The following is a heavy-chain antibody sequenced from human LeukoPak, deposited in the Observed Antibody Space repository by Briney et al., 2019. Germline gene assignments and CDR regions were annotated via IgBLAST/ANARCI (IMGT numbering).Heavy chain of an antibody. Sequence: GASVKVSCKASGYTFTDYYVHWVRQAPGQGLEWMGWINPNSGATNYAQAFQGRVTLTRVTSISTAYMEVNRLTSDDTAVYYCASVYSAYDLCRLDYWGQGTQVTVSS. D-gene: IGHD5-12*01. V-gene: IGHV1-2*02. CDR2: INPNSGAT. CDR1: GYTFTDYY. J-gene: IGHJ4*02. CDR3: ASVYSAYDLCRLDY.